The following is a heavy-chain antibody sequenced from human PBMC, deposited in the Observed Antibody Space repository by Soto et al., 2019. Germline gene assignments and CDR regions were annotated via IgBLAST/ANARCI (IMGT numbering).Heavy chain of an antibody. D-gene: IGHD3-9*01. V-gene: IGHV3-13*01. CDR2: IGSGGDT. CDR1: GFTLSGYD. J-gene: IGHJ6*02. CDR3: TRKTPPTGMEV. Sequence: EVQLVESGGGLVQPGGSLRLSCAAAGFTLSGYDIHRVRQATGEGLAWVSGIGSGGDTHYADSVKGRFIISREDGKNSLYLQMNNLRVGDTAVYYCTRKTPPTGMEVWGQGATVTVSS.